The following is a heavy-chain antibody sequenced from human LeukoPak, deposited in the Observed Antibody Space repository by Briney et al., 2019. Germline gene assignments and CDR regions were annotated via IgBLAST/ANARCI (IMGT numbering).Heavy chain of an antibody. CDR3: AKAYPLVLRGGADY. Sequence: PGGSLRLSCAASGFTFSSYEMNWVRQAPGKGLEWVSYISSSGSTIYYADSVKGRFTISRDNSKNTLYLQMNSLRAEDTAVYYCAKAYPLVLRGGADYWGQGTLVTVSS. V-gene: IGHV3-48*03. D-gene: IGHD3-10*01. CDR1: GFTFSSYE. J-gene: IGHJ4*02. CDR2: ISSSGSTI.